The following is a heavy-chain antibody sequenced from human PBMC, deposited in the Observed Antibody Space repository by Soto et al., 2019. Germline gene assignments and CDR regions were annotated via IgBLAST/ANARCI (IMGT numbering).Heavy chain of an antibody. D-gene: IGHD2-21*02. V-gene: IGHV3-66*01. J-gene: IGHJ2*01. CDR3: AKGLAYCGGDCYSHFDL. CDR1: GFTVSSNY. Sequence: PGGSLRLSCAASGFTVSSNYMSWVRQAPGKGLEWVSVIYSGGSTYYADSVKGRFTISRDNSKNTLYLQMNSLRAEDTAVYYCAKGLAYCGGDCYSHFDLWGRGTLVTVSS. CDR2: IYSGGST.